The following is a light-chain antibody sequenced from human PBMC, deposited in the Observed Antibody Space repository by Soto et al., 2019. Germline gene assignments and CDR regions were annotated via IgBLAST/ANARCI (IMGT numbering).Light chain of an antibody. Sequence: QACLNPPASVSGSPGQSVTISCTGTSSYVGGYNYVSWYQQHPGKAPKLMIYDVSNRPSGVSNRFSGSKSGNTASLSISGLQAEDEADYYCSSYTSSSTRVFGTGTKVTVL. CDR1: SSYVGGYNY. CDR3: SSYTSSSTRV. V-gene: IGLV2-14*01. J-gene: IGLJ1*01. CDR2: DVS.